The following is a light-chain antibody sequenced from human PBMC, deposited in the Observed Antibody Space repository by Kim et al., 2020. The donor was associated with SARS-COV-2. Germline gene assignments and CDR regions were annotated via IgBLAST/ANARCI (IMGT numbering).Light chain of an antibody. V-gene: IGKV3-11*01. Sequence: LSVSTGASAPLSCRASQSICSSLAWYQHKPGEAPRLLISDAFNRATGIPAVFSGSGSGTDFSLAISSLEPEDFEADYCQRRSNCYTFGLVSKLEI. CDR1: QSICSS. CDR2: DAF. J-gene: IGKJ2*01. CDR3: QRRSNCYT.